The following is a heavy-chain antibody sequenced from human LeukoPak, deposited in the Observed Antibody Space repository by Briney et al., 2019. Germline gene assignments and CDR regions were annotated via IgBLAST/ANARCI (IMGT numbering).Heavy chain of an antibody. CDR3: ARPDYGDTPPRY. D-gene: IGHD4-17*01. CDR2: INAGNGNT. V-gene: IGHV1-3*01. CDR1: GYTFTTYA. Sequence: ASVTVSCMASGYTFTTYAMHWVRQAPGQRLEWMGWINAGNGNTKYSQKFQGRVTITSDTSASTAYMELSSLRSEDTAVYYCARPDYGDTPPRYWGQGTLVTVSS. J-gene: IGHJ4*02.